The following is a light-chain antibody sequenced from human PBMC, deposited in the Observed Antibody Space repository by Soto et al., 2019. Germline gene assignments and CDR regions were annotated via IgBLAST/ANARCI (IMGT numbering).Light chain of an antibody. V-gene: IGLV1-40*01. CDR1: SSNIGAHYD. Sequence: QSVLTQPPSVSGAPGQRVTISCTGSSSNIGAHYDVHWYQQLPGTAPKLLIYGNSNRPSGVPDRFSGSKSGTSASLAITGLQAEDGADYYCQSYDNSLSVYVFGTGTKLTVL. J-gene: IGLJ1*01. CDR3: QSYDNSLSVYV. CDR2: GNS.